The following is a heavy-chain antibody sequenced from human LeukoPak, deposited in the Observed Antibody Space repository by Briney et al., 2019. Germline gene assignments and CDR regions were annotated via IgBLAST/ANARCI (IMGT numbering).Heavy chain of an antibody. J-gene: IGHJ4*02. CDR2: ISGSGGST. V-gene: IGHV3-23*01. CDR3: AKVRTGIAVAGNDY. CDR1: GFTFSSYA. D-gene: IGHD6-19*01. Sequence: GGSLRLSCAASGFTFSSYAMSWVRQAPGKGLQWVSAISGSGGSTYYADSVKGRFTISRDNSKNTLYLQMNSLRAEDTAVYYCAKVRTGIAVAGNDYWGQGTLVTVSS.